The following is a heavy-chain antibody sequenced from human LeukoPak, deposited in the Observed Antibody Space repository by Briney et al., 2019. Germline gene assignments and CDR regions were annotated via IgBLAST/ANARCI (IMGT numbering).Heavy chain of an antibody. CDR3: ARGLGINGLALDM. J-gene: IGHJ3*02. CDR1: GFTFSNYG. D-gene: IGHD3-10*01. CDR2: IWYDGSNK. Sequence: GGSLRLSCAASGFTFSNYGMHWVRQAPGKGLEWVAAIWYDGSNKYYVDSVKGRFTISRDNAKNSLYLQMNSLRAEDTAVYYCARGLGINGLALDMWGQGTMVTVSS. V-gene: IGHV3-33*01.